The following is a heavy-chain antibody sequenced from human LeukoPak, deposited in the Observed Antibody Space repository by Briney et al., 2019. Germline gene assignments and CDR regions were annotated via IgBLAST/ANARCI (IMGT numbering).Heavy chain of an antibody. Sequence: ASVKVSCKASGYTFTSYGISWVRQAPGQGLEWMGWISAYNGNTNYAQKLQGRVTMTTDTSTSTAYMELRSLRSDDTAVYYCAKDPRYGDFLGPCFDYWGQGTRVTVSS. J-gene: IGHJ4*02. V-gene: IGHV1-18*01. D-gene: IGHD4-17*01. CDR2: ISAYNGNT. CDR3: AKDPRYGDFLGPCFDY. CDR1: GYTFTSYG.